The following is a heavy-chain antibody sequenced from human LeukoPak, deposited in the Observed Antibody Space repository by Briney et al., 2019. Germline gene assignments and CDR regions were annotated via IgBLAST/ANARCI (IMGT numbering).Heavy chain of an antibody. J-gene: IGHJ4*02. CDR2: IKQDGSEK. V-gene: IGHV3-7*01. D-gene: IGHD6-13*01. CDR1: GFTFSSYW. CDR3: ARGPTNIAAAGVYFDY. Sequence: PGGSLRLSCAASGFTFSSYWMSWVRQAPGKGLEWVANIKQDGSEKYYVDSVKGRFTISRDNAKNSLYLQMNSLRAEDTAVYYCARGPTNIAAAGVYFDYWSQGTLVTVSS.